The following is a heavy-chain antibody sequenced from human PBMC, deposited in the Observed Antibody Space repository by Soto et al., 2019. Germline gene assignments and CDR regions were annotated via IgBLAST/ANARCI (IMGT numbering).Heavy chain of an antibody. Sequence: ASVKGSCKASGYTFTGYYMHWVRQAPGQGLEWMGWINPNSGGTNYAQKFQGRVTMTRDTSISTAYMELSRLRSDDTAVYYCAKDKGYGVDSSGYRPTIFDDWGEGILVTVYS. J-gene: IGHJ4*02. CDR1: GYTFTGYY. CDR2: INPNSGGT. V-gene: IGHV1-2*02. CDR3: AKDKGYGVDSSGYRPTIFDD. D-gene: IGHD3-22*01.